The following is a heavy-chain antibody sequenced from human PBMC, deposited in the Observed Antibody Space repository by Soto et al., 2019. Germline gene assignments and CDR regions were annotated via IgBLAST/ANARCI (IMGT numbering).Heavy chain of an antibody. CDR3: ASEWKHDGLDY. Sequence: SGFTFSSYAMHWVRQARGKGLEWVAVISYEGSNKYYADSVKGRFIISRDNSKSTLYLQMNSLRTEDTAVYYCASEWKHDGLDYWGQGTLVTVSS. CDR2: ISYEGSNK. J-gene: IGHJ4*02. V-gene: IGHV3-30-3*01. D-gene: IGHD5-18*01. CDR1: GFTFSSYA.